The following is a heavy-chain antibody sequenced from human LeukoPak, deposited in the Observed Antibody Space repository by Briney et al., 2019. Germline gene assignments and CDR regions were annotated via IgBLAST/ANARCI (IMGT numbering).Heavy chain of an antibody. Sequence: GGSLRLSCAASGFTFSSYGMHWVRQAPGKGLEWVAVIWYDGSNKYYADSVKGRFTISRDNSKNTLYLQMNSLRAEDTAVYYCARGDSSGYYRGYYHGMDIWGQGTTVTVSS. CDR1: GFTFSSYG. D-gene: IGHD3-22*01. V-gene: IGHV3-33*01. CDR3: ARGDSSGYYRGYYHGMDI. J-gene: IGHJ6*02. CDR2: IWYDGSNK.